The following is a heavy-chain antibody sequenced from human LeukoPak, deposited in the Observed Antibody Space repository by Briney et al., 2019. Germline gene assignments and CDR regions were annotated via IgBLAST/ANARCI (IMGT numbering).Heavy chain of an antibody. V-gene: IGHV4-30-2*01. CDR1: GGSISSGGYY. D-gene: IGHD3-10*01. J-gene: IGHJ4*02. CDR3: ARTRAAPMVRGVYDY. Sequence: SETLSLTCTVSGGSISSGGYYWSWIRQPPGKGLEWIGYIYHSGSTYYNPSLKSRVTISVDTSKNQFSLKLSSVTAADTAVYYCARTRAAPMVRGVYDYWGQGTLVTVSS. CDR2: IYHSGST.